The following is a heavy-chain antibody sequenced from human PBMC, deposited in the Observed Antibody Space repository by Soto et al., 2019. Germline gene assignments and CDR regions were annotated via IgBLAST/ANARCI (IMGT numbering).Heavy chain of an antibody. CDR1: GFTFNTYG. J-gene: IGHJ4*02. Sequence: PGGPMRLSCAVAGFTFNTYGMHWVRQAPGKGLEWVAVISYDGSKKYYIDSVKGRFTISRDNSKNTLYLQMNSLRPEDTAVYYCAKGLDSTGYYNFDYWGQGTLVTVSS. CDR2: ISYDGSKK. D-gene: IGHD3-22*01. CDR3: AKGLDSTGYYNFDY. V-gene: IGHV3-30*18.